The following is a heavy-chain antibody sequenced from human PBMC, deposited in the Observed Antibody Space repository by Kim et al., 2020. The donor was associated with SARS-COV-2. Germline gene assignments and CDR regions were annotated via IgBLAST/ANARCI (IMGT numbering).Heavy chain of an antibody. J-gene: IGHJ4*02. CDR3: TADLHDGGIFELKKILDS. CDR1: GFTFSNAC. D-gene: IGHD3-16*01. CDR2: INSKSEGGTT. V-gene: IGHV3-15*01. Sequence: GGSLRLSCAASGFTFSNACMTWVRQAPGKGLEWVGRINSKSEGGTTDYTSRVKGRFTISRDDSKTTVYLQMNSLKTEDTSVYYCTADLHDGGIFELKKILDSWGAGTLVTLSS.